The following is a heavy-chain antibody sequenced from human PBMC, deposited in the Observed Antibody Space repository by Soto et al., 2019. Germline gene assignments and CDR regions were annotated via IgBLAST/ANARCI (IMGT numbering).Heavy chain of an antibody. CDR2: IYYSGST. J-gene: IGHJ4*02. CDR3: ARAGQQWLVRGGSDY. D-gene: IGHD6-19*01. CDR1: GGSISSGDYY. Sequence: SETLSLTCTVSGGSISSGDYYWSWIRQPPGKGLEWIGYIYYSGSTYYNPSLKSRVTISVDTSKNQFSLKLSSVTAADTAVYYCARAGQQWLVRGGSDYWGQGTLVTVSS. V-gene: IGHV4-30-4*01.